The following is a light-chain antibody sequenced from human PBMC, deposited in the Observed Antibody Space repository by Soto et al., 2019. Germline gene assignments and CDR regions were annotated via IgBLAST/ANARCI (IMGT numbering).Light chain of an antibody. CDR2: ATS. Sequence: EIVVTQSPATLSVSPGERATLSCRASQSVGNNFAWYQQKPGQAPRLLIFATSTRATGVPARFSGSGSGTEFTLPISSLQSEDFAVDYCQQYGDWPLTFGGGAKVEIE. CDR1: QSVGNN. V-gene: IGKV3-15*01. J-gene: IGKJ4*01. CDR3: QQYGDWPLT.